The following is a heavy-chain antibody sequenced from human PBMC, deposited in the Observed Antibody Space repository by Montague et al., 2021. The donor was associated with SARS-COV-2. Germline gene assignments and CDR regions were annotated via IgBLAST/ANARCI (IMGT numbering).Heavy chain of an antibody. V-gene: IGHV4-39*01. CDR2: IYYSGST. D-gene: IGHD3-22*01. CDR1: GGSISSSSYY. CDR3: ASPTYYYDSSGSDAFDI. J-gene: IGHJ3*02. Sequence: TLSLTCTVSGGSISSSSYYWGWIRQPPGKGLEWIGGIYYSGSTYYNPSLKSRVTISVDTSKNQFSLKLSSVTAADTAVYYCASPTYYYDSSGSDAFDIWGQGTMVTVSS.